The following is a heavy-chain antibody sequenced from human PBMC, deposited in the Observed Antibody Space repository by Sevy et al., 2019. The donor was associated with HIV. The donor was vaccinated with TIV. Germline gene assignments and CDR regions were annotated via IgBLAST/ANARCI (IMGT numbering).Heavy chain of an antibody. J-gene: IGHJ4*02. V-gene: IGHV3-21*01. D-gene: IGHD3-3*01. CDR3: ARGFLEWLTYFDY. CDR1: GFRFNSYD. Sequence: GGSLRLSCAASGFRFNSYDMNWVRQAPGKGLEWVASISSASGIIYYGDSVRGRFTISRDNAKNSLYLQMNSLRAEDTAVYYCARGFLEWLTYFDYWGQGTLVTVSS. CDR2: ISSASGII.